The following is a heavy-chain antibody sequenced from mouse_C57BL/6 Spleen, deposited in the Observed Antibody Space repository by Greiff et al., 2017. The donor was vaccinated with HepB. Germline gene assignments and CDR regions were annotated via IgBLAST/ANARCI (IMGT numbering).Heavy chain of an antibody. CDR2: ISSGSSTI. J-gene: IGHJ3*01. CDR3: ARREDYGFAY. Sequence: EVQLQQSGGGLVKPGGSLKLSCAASGFTFSDYGMHWVRQAPEKGLEWVAYISSGSSTIYYADTVKGRFTISRDNAKNTLFLQMTSLRSEDTAMYYCARREDYGFAYWGQGTLVTVSA. V-gene: IGHV5-17*01. D-gene: IGHD2-4*01. CDR1: GFTFSDYG.